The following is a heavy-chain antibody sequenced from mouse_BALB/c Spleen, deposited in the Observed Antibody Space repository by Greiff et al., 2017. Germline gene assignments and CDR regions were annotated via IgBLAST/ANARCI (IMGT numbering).Heavy chain of an antibody. D-gene: IGHD2-3*01. CDR2: ISSGGSYT. J-gene: IGHJ3*01. V-gene: IGHV5-6-4*01. CDR1: GFTFSSYT. CDR3: TRDRDDGPFAY. Sequence: EVMLVESGGGLVKPGGSLKLSCAASGFTFSSYTMSWVRQTPEKRLEWVATISSGGSYTYYPDSVKGRFTISRDNAKNTLYLQMSSLKSEDTAMYYCTRDRDDGPFAYWGEGTLVTVSA.